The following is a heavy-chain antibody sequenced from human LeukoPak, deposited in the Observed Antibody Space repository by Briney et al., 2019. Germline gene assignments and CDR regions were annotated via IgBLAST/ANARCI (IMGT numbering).Heavy chain of an antibody. CDR2: INWNGGST. Sequence: GGSLRLSCAASGFTFDDYGMSWVRQAPGKGLEWVSGINWNGGSTGYADSVKGRFTISRDDAKNSLYLQMNSLRAEDTALYYCARDSGKGYFHISFNYWGQGTLVTVSS. CDR1: GFTFDDYG. CDR3: ARDSGKGYFHISFNY. D-gene: IGHD1-14*01. J-gene: IGHJ4*02. V-gene: IGHV3-20*04.